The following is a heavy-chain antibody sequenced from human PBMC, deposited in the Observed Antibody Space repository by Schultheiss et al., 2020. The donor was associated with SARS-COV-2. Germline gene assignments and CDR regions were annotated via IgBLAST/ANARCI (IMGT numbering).Heavy chain of an antibody. CDR3: ARDTSDYAGLDAFDI. CDR2: ISSSSSYI. CDR1: GFTFSSYA. Sequence: GGSLRLSCAASGFTFSSYAMSWVRQAPGKGLEWVSSISSSSSYIYYADSVKGRFTISRDNAKNTLYLQMNSLRAEDTAVYYCARDTSDYAGLDAFDIWGQGTMVTVSS. V-gene: IGHV3-21*01. J-gene: IGHJ3*02. D-gene: IGHD4-17*01.